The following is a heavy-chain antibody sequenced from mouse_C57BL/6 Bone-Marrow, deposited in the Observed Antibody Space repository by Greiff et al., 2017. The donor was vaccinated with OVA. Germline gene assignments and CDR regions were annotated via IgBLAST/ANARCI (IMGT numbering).Heavy chain of an antibody. J-gene: IGHJ2*01. D-gene: IGHD2-3*01. V-gene: IGHV1-4*01. CDR3: ARCEGVDDGVY. Sequence: LQESGAELARPGASVKMSCKASGYTFTSSTMHWVKQRPGPGLEWIGSINPGSGYPKYNQKFKDKATLTADKSSSTAYMQQSILTSEDSADYYCARCEGVDDGVYWGQGTTLTVSS. CDR1: GYTFTSST. CDR2: INPGSGYP.